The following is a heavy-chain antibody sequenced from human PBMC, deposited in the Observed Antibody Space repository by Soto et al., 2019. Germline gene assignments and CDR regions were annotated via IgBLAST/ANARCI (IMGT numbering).Heavy chain of an antibody. D-gene: IGHD1-26*01. V-gene: IGHV1-69*06. J-gene: IGHJ4*02. CDR2: IIPIFGTA. CDR3: ARGYFGGSYDGDEA. CDR1: GGTFSSYA. Sequence: QVQLVQSGAEVKKPGSSVKVSCKASGGTFSSYAISCVRQAPGQGLEWMGGIIPIFGTANYAQKLQGRATITADKSTSTAYMELSSLRSEDTAVYYCARGYFGGSYDGDEAWGQGTLVTVSS.